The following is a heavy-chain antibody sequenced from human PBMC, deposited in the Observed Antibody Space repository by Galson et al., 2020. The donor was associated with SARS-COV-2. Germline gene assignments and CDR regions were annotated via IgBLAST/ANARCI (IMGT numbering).Heavy chain of an antibody. D-gene: IGHD3-9*01. CDR3: AILPSLEVLTGYFDFDY. CDR1: GYPFTNYW. V-gene: IGHV5-10-1*01. J-gene: IGHJ4*02. Sequence: GESLKISCQASGYPFTNYWINWVRQMPGKGLEWMGRIDPSDDYTNYRPSFRGHVTISADKSINTAYLQWSSLQASDTAMYYCAILPSLEVLTGYFDFDYWGQGTQVTVSS. CDR2: IDPSDDYT.